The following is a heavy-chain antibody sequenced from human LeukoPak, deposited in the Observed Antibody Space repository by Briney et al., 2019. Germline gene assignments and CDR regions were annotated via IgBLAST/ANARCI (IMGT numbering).Heavy chain of an antibody. CDR1: GFTFSSYE. CDR3: ARVERKTLSIDY. V-gene: IGHV3-48*03. D-gene: IGHD2-15*01. J-gene: IGHJ4*02. Sequence: PGGSLRLSCAASGFTFSSYEMKWVRQAPGKGLEWVSDITSSGSTIYYADSVKGRFTISRDNAKNSLYLQMNSLRAEDTAVYYCARVERKTLSIDYWGQGTLVTVSS. CDR2: ITSSGSTI.